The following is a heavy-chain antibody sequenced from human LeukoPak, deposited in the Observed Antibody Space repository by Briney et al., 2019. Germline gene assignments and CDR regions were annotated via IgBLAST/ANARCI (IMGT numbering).Heavy chain of an antibody. D-gene: IGHD2-15*01. J-gene: IGHJ4*02. CDR2: IYHSGST. CDR3: ARVTPWYFDY. V-gene: IGHV4-30-2*01. CDR1: GGSISSGGYS. Sequence: SETLSLTCAVSGGSISSGGYSWSWIRQPPGKGLEWIGYIYHSGSTYYNPSLKSQVTISVDRSKNQFSLKLSSVTAADTAVYYCARVTPWYFDYWGQGTLVTVSS.